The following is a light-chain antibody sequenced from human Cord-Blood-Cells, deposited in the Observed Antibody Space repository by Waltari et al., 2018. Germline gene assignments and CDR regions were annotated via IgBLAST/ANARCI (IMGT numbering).Light chain of an antibody. CDR3: QQYDNLPT. Sequence: DIQMTQSPSSLSASVGDRVTITCQASQDISNYLNWYQQKPGKAPKLLIYDASNLETGVPSRFSGSGSGTEFTFPISSLQPEDIATYYCQQYDNLPTFGGGTKVEIK. CDR2: DAS. CDR1: QDISNY. V-gene: IGKV1-33*01. J-gene: IGKJ4*01.